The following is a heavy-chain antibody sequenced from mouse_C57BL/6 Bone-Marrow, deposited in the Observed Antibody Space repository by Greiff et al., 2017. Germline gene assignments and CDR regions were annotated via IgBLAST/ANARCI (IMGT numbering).Heavy chain of an antibody. Sequence: QVQLQQPGAELVKPGASVKLSCKASGYTFTSYWMHWVKQRPGQGLEWIGMIHPNSGSTNYNEKFKSKATLTVDKPSSTAYMQLRSLTAEYSAVYYCARSNYSNYFDYWGQGTTLTVSS. CDR2: IHPNSGST. J-gene: IGHJ2*01. CDR1: GYTFTSYW. CDR3: ARSNYSNYFDY. D-gene: IGHD2-5*01. V-gene: IGHV1-64*01.